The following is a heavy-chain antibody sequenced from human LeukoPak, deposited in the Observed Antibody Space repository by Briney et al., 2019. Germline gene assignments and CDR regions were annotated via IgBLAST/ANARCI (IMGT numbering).Heavy chain of an antibody. CDR1: GFTFDDYG. CDR3: ARDGGGRGWYEGYYFDY. CDR2: INWNGGST. J-gene: IGHJ4*02. D-gene: IGHD6-19*01. V-gene: IGHV3-20*04. Sequence: GGSLRLSCAASGFTFDDYGMSWVRQAPGKGLEWVSGINWNGGSTGYADSVKGRFTISRDNAKNSLYLQMNSLRAEDTALYYCARDGGGRGWYEGYYFDYWGQGTLVTVSS.